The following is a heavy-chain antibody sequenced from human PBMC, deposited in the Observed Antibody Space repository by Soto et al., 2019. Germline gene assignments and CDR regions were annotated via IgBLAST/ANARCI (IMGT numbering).Heavy chain of an antibody. D-gene: IGHD1-1*01. CDR3: ARITAGALNYYYYYYGMDV. V-gene: IGHV4-34*01. CDR1: GGSFSGYY. Sequence: SETLSLTCAVYGGSFSGYYWSWIRQPPGKGLEWIGEINHSGSTNYNPSLKSRVTISVDTSKNQFSLKLSSVTAADTAVYYCARITAGALNYYYYYYGMDVWGQGTTVTVSS. CDR2: INHSGST. J-gene: IGHJ6*02.